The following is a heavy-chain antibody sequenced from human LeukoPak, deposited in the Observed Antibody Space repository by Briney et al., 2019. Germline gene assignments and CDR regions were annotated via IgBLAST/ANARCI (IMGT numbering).Heavy chain of an antibody. J-gene: IGHJ4*02. CDR1: GFTFSSYS. D-gene: IGHD3-22*01. Sequence: PGGSLRLSCAASGFTFSSYSMNWVRQAPGKGLEWVSSISGSSSYIYYADSVKGRFTISRDNAKNSLYLQMNSLRAEDTAVYYCARDAKIRMGYYDSSGYYTFDYWGQGTLVTVSS. V-gene: IGHV3-21*01. CDR2: ISGSSSYI. CDR3: ARDAKIRMGYYDSSGYYTFDY.